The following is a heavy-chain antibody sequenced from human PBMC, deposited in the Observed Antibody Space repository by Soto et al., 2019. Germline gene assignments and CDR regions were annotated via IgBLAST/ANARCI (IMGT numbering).Heavy chain of an antibody. CDR3: AKTMVRGVRYYYYGMDV. J-gene: IGHJ6*02. CDR1: GGSISSYY. V-gene: IGHV4-59*01. D-gene: IGHD3-10*01. Sequence: SETLSLTCTVSGGSISSYYWSWIRQPPGKGLEWIGYIYYSGSTNYNPSLKSRVTISVDTSKNQFSLKLSSVTAADTAVYYCAKTMVRGVRYYYYGMDVWGHGTTVTVYS. CDR2: IYYSGST.